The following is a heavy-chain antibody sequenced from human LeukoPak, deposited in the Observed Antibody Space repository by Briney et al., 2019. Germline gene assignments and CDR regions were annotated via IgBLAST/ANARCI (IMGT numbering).Heavy chain of an antibody. Sequence: GGSLRPSCAGSSHTLRFYAIRCVRQAPGKGLEWVSGISGDASVSKDADSVKGRFNISRDNSKNTLYLQLNSLRVEDTAIYYLAKSYFSSLGRDGFHIWGQGTMVTVSP. CDR1: SHTLRFYA. CDR2: ISGDASVS. V-gene: IGHV3-23*01. CDR3: AKSYFSSLGRDGFHI. D-gene: IGHD6-6*01. J-gene: IGHJ3*02.